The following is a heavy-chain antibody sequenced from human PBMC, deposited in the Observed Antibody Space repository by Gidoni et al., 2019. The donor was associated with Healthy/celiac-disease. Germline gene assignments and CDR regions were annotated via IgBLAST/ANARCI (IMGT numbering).Heavy chain of an antibody. CDR1: GFTFSSYG. D-gene: IGHD3-22*01. V-gene: IGHV3-30*18. Sequence: QVQLVESGGGVVQPGRSLRLSCAASGFTFSSYGMHWVRQAPGKGLEWVAVISYDGSNKYYADSVKGRFTISRDNSKNTLYLQMNSLRAEDTAMYYCAKEARRSSSGVYYYYGMDVWGQGTTVTVSS. J-gene: IGHJ6*02. CDR2: ISYDGSNK. CDR3: AKEARRSSSGVYYYYGMDV.